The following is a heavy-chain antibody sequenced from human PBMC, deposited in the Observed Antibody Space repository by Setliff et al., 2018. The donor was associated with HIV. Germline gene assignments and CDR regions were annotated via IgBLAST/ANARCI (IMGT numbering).Heavy chain of an antibody. CDR2: IWYDGINK. D-gene: IGHD2-15*01. CDR3: ARSGYCSGGSCQIYYYYYYYMDV. V-gene: IGHV3-33*01. CDR1: GTSFSNFG. J-gene: IGHJ6*03. Sequence: GGSLRLSCLASGTSFSNFGFHWVRQAPGKGLEWVAVIWYDGINKYYADSVKGRFTISRDNSKNTLYLQMNSLRAEDTAVYYCARSGYCSGGSCQIYYYYYYYMDVWGKGTTVTVSS.